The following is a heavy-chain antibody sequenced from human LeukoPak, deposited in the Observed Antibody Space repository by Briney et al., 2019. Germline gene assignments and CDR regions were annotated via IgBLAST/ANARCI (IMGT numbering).Heavy chain of an antibody. Sequence: SETLSLTCTVSGGSISSYYGSWVRQPPGNGLEWIGYIYYSGSTNYNPSLKIRVTISVDTSTHQFSLKLSSVTAADTAVYYCARHTVGSGWYDYWGQGTLVTVSS. D-gene: IGHD6-19*01. J-gene: IGHJ4*02. CDR2: IYYSGST. V-gene: IGHV4-59*08. CDR3: ARHTVGSGWYDY. CDR1: GGSISSYY.